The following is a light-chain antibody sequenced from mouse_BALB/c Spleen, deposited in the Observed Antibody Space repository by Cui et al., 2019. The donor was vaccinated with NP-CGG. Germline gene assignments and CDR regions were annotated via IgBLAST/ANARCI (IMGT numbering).Light chain of an antibody. J-gene: IGLJ1*01. CDR2: GTN. Sequence: QAVVTQESALTTSPGETVTLTCRSSTGAVTTSNYANWVQEKSDHLFTGLIGGTNNRAPGVPARFSGSLIVDKAALTITGAQTEDEAIYFCALWYSNHWVFGGGTKLTVL. CDR3: ALWYSNHWV. V-gene: IGLV1*01. CDR1: TGAVTTSNY.